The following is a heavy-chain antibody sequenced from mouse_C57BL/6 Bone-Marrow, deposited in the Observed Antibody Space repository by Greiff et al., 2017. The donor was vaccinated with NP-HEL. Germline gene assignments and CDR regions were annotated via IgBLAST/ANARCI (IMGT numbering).Heavy chain of an antibody. V-gene: IGHV1-64*01. CDR2: IHPNSGST. CDR3: ARTYYSNYPYAMDY. J-gene: IGHJ4*01. D-gene: IGHD2-5*01. CDR1: GYTFTSYW. Sequence: VQLQQPGAELVKPGASEKLSCKASGYTFTSYWMHWVKQRPGQGLEWIGMIHPNSGSTNYNEKFKSKATLTVDKSSSTAYMQLSSLTSEDSAVYYCARTYYSNYPYAMDYWGQGTSVTVSS.